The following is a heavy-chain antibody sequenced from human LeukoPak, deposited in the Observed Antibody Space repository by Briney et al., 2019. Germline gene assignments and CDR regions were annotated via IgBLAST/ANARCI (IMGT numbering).Heavy chain of an antibody. V-gene: IGHV1-24*01. CDR3: ATALHAFSYYFDY. J-gene: IGHJ4*02. D-gene: IGHD3-3*02. CDR2: FDSEDGET. Sequence: ASVKVSCKVSGYTLTELSMHWVRQAPGKGLEWMGGFDSEDGETIYAQKFQGRVTMTEDTSTDTAYMELSSLRSEDTAVYYCATALHAFSYYFDYWGQGTLVTVSS. CDR1: GYTLTELS.